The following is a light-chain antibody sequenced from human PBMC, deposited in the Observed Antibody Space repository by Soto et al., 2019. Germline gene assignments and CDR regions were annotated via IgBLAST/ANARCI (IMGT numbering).Light chain of an antibody. CDR3: QQYGSSPYT. CDR1: QSVSSSY. J-gene: IGKJ2*01. CDR2: GAS. Sequence: EIVLTQSPGTLSLSPGERATLSCRASQSVSSSYLAWYQQKPGQAPRLLIYGASSRATGIPDRCSGSGSGPDFTLTISRMEPEDFAVSYCQQYGSSPYTFGQGTKLEIK. V-gene: IGKV3-20*01.